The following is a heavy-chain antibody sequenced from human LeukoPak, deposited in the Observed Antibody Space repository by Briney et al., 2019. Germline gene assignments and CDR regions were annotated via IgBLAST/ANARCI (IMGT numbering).Heavy chain of an antibody. Sequence: SETLSLTCTVSGGSISSGSYYWTWIRQPPGKGLEWIGYIYYSGSTNYNPSLKGRVTISLDTSKNQFSLNLSSVTAADTAVYYCARKSFHTSSYDYWGQGTLVTVSS. D-gene: IGHD2-2*01. CDR2: IYYSGST. CDR3: ARKSFHTSSYDY. J-gene: IGHJ4*02. V-gene: IGHV4-61*01. CDR1: GGSISSGSYY.